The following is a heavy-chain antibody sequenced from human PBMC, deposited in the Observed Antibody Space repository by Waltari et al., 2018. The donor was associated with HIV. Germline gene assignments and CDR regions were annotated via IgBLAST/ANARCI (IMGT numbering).Heavy chain of an antibody. CDR3: AKYSGSYWGAHNWFVP. J-gene: IGHJ5*02. CDR1: GFTSSIYW. CDR2: IKKDGSEK. V-gene: IGHV3-7*01. D-gene: IGHD1-26*01. Sequence: EVQLVESGGGLVQPGGSLRLYCAAPGFTSSIYWLTWLRQAPGKGREWVANIKKDGSEKREADAVRSRFTISRDNTKNSLYLQMNSLRAADTAVYYCAKYSGSYWGAHNWFVPWGQGTLVTVSS.